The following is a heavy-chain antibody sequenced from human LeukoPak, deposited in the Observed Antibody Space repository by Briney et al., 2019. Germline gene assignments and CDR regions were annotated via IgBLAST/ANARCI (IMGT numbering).Heavy chain of an antibody. Sequence: GGSLRLSCSASGFTGSSNYMSWLRQAPGKGLEWVSVIYSGGSTYYADSVKGRFTISRDNSKNTLYLQMNSLRAEDTAVYYCARDSWPDILTGYQPDAFDIWGQGTMVTVSS. D-gene: IGHD3-9*01. V-gene: IGHV3-66*02. CDR1: GFTGSSNY. J-gene: IGHJ3*02. CDR3: ARDSWPDILTGYQPDAFDI. CDR2: IYSGGST.